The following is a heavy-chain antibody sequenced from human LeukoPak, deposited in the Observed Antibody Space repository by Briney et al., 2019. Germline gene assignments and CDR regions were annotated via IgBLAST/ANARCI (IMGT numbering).Heavy chain of an antibody. CDR3: ARESWYCSSTSCYTNDFDY. CDR2: ISYDGSNK. Sequence: GGSLRLSCAASGFTFSSYAMHWVRQAPGKGLEWVAVISYDGSNKYYADSVKGRFTISRDNSKNTLYLQMNSLRAEDTAVYYCARESWYCSSTSCYTNDFDYWGQGTLVTVSS. V-gene: IGHV3-30-3*01. D-gene: IGHD2-2*02. CDR1: GFTFSSYA. J-gene: IGHJ4*02.